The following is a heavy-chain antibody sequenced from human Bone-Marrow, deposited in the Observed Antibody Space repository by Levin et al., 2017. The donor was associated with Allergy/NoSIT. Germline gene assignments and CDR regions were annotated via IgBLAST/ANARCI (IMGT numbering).Heavy chain of an antibody. CDR2: MNPNSGNT. Sequence: ASVKVSCKASGYTFTSYDINWVRQATGQGLEWMGWMNPNSGNTGYAQKFQGRVTMTRNTSISTAYMELSSLRSEDTAVYYCARAYCSGGSCPRPYRATETPPHWYFDLWGRGTLVTVSS. D-gene: IGHD2-15*01. V-gene: IGHV1-8*01. J-gene: IGHJ2*01. CDR1: GYTFTSYD. CDR3: ARAYCSGGSCPRPYRATETPPHWYFDL.